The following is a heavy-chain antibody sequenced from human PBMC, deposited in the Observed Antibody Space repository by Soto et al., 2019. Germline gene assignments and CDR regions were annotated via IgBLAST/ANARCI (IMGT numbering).Heavy chain of an antibody. Sequence: SETLSVTCPVSGGSVSSGVCYWSWLRQPPGKGLEWIGYIYYSGSTNYNPSLKSRVTISVDTSKNQFSLKLSSVTAADTAVYYCAREEELVDAFDIWGQGTMVTVSS. D-gene: IGHD3-10*01. J-gene: IGHJ3*02. CDR2: IYYSGST. CDR3: AREEELVDAFDI. CDR1: GGSVSSGVCY. V-gene: IGHV4-61*08.